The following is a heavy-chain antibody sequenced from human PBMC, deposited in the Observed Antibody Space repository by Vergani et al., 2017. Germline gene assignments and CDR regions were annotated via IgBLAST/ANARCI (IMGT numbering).Heavy chain of an antibody. V-gene: IGHV1-18*01. D-gene: IGHD5-18*01. CDR3: ARVSLGYSYGSIYFDY. Sequence: QVQLVQSEAAVKKPGASVTVSCKASGYTFTSYGISWVRQAPGQGLEWMGWISAYNGNTNYAQKRQGRVTMTTDTSKSTAYMELRSLRSDDTAVYYCARVSLGYSYGSIYFDYWGQGTLVTVSS. CDR1: GYTFTSYG. J-gene: IGHJ4*02. CDR2: ISAYNGNT.